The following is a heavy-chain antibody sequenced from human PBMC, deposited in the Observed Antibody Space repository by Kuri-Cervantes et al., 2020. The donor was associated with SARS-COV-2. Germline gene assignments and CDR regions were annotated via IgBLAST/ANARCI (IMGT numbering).Heavy chain of an antibody. D-gene: IGHD1/OR15-1a*01. Sequence: SETLSLTCAVSGYSISSGYYWGWIRQPPGKGLEWIGSIYHSGSTYYNPPLKSRVTISVDTSKNQFSLKLSSVTAADTAVYYCARETQQFDYWGQGTLVTVSS. V-gene: IGHV4-38-2*02. CDR1: GYSISSGYY. CDR2: IYHSGST. CDR3: ARETQQFDY. J-gene: IGHJ4*02.